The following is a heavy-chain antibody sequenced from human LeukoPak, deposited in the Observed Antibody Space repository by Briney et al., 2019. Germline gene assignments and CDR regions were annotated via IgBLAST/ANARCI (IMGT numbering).Heavy chain of an antibody. Sequence: PRGSLRLSCAASGFTFSSYAMSWVRQAPGKGLEWVSAISGSGGSTYYADSVKGRFTISRDNSKNTLYLQMNSLRAEDTAVYYCAKCGGYSYGSFDYWGQGTLVTVSS. V-gene: IGHV3-23*01. CDR1: GFTFSSYA. CDR3: AKCGGYSYGSFDY. D-gene: IGHD5-18*01. CDR2: ISGSGGST. J-gene: IGHJ4*02.